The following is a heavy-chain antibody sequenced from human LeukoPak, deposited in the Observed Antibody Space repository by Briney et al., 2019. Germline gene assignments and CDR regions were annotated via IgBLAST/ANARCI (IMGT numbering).Heavy chain of an antibody. J-gene: IGHJ4*02. D-gene: IGHD5-18*01. CDR2: IKSKTDGGTT. Sequence: GGSLRLSCAASGFTFSNAWMSWVRQAPGKGLEWVGRIKSKTDGGTTDYAAPVKGRFTISRDDSKNTLYLQMNSLKTEDTAVYYCTTEQYSYGSPFDYWGQGTLVTVSS. CDR1: GFTFSNAW. CDR3: TTEQYSYGSPFDY. V-gene: IGHV3-15*01.